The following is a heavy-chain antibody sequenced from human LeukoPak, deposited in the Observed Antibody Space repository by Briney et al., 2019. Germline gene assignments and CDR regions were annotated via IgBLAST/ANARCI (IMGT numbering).Heavy chain of an antibody. V-gene: IGHV3-7*01. D-gene: IGHD1-14*01. CDR1: GFTFSGHW. Sequence: PGGSLRLSCAASGFTFSGHWMSWVRQAPGKGLEWVANINQGGSDKYYVHSVKGRSTISRDNANNLLYLQMNSLRGEDTAVYYCTRDRSRAEDDWGQGTLVTVSS. CDR2: INQGGSDK. J-gene: IGHJ4*02. CDR3: TRDRSRAEDD.